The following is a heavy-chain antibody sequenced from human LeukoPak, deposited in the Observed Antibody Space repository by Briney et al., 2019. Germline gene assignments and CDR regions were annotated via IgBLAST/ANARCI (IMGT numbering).Heavy chain of an antibody. V-gene: IGHV3-7*01. D-gene: IGHD3-3*01. CDR3: ARETSSYDFWSGYRYRSDY. CDR1: GFTFSSYW. Sequence: GGSLRLSCAASGFTFSSYWMSWVRQAPGKGLEWVANIKQDGSEKYYVDSVKGRFTISRDNAKNSLYLQMNSLRAEDTAVYYCARETSSYDFWSGYRYRSDYWGQGTLVTVSS. J-gene: IGHJ4*02. CDR2: IKQDGSEK.